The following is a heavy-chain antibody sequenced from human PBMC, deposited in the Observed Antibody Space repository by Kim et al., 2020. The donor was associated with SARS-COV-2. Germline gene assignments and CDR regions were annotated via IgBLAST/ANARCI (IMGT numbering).Heavy chain of an antibody. CDR3: ARGNYYESVSLSDYYNGMDV. D-gene: IGHD3-10*01. CDR2: ISYDGRNK. Sequence: GGSLRLSCAASGLSFDDSARNWVRQPPGKGLEWVAVISYDGRNKDYADSVKGRFTISRDNSKRTLYLQMNSLRVEDTAVYYCARGNYYESVSLSDYYNGMDVWGQGTTVTVSS. CDR1: GLSFDDSA. J-gene: IGHJ6*02. V-gene: IGHV3-30-3*01.